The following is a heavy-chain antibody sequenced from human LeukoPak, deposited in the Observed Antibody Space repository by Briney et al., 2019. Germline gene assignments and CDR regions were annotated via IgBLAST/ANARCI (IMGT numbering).Heavy chain of an antibody. CDR1: GFTFSSYA. J-gene: IGHJ3*02. V-gene: IGHV3-23*01. Sequence: GGSLRLSCAASGFTFSSYAMSWLRQAPGKGLEWVPAIIGSGGSTYYADSVKGRFTISRDNSKNTLYLQMNSLSAEDTAVYDCARSNQQLAQEGRAFDIWGQGTMVTVSS. CDR3: ARSNQQLAQEGRAFDI. D-gene: IGHD6-13*01. CDR2: IIGSGGST.